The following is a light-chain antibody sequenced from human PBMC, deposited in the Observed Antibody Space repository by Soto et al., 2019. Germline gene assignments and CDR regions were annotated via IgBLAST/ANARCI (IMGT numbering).Light chain of an antibody. V-gene: IGKV3-11*01. CDR3: QQRSNWLWT. CDR1: QSVSSY. Sequence: EIVLTQSPATLSLSPGERATLSCRASQSVSSYLAWYQQKPGQAPRLLIDDASNRATGIPARFSGSGSGTDFTLTISSLEPEDFAVYYCQQRSNWLWTFGQGTKVDIK. J-gene: IGKJ1*01. CDR2: DAS.